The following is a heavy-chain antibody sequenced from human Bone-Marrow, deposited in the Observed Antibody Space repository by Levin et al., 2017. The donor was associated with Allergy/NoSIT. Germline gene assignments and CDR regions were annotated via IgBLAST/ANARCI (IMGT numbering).Heavy chain of an antibody. J-gene: IGHJ6*03. D-gene: IGHD1-26*01. Sequence: GGSLRLSCTASGFTFGDYAMSWVRQAPGKGLEWVGFIRSKAYGGTTEYAASVKGRFTVSRDDSKSIAYLQMNSLKTEDTAMYYCTSATYYHYYYYYMDVWGKGTTVTVSS. CDR2: IRSKAYGGTT. CDR3: TSATYYHYYYYYMDV. CDR1: GFTFGDYA. V-gene: IGHV3-49*04.